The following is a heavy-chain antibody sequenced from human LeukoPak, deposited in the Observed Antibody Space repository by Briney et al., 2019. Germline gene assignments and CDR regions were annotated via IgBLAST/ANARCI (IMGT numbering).Heavy chain of an antibody. CDR3: ARAPGNLENYHYGMDV. V-gene: IGHV1-18*01. CDR1: GYTFTSYG. J-gene: IGHJ6*02. D-gene: IGHD1-14*01. CDR2: ISAYNGNT. Sequence: GASVKVSCKASGYTFTSYGISWVRQAPGQGLEWMAWISAYNGNTNYAQKFQGRVTMTTDTSTSTAYMELRSLRSDDTAVYYCARAPGNLENYHYGMDVWGQGTTVTVSS.